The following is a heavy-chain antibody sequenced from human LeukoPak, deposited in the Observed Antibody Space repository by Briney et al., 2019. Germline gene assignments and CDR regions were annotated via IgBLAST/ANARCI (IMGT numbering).Heavy chain of an antibody. CDR1: GYTFTGYY. D-gene: IGHD2-2*02. CDR3: ARRYCSSTSCYNGFDY. V-gene: IGHV1-2*02. CDR2: INPNSGGT. Sequence: ASVKVSCKASGYTFTGYYIHWVRQAPGQGLECMGWINPNSGGTNYAQKFQGRVTMTRDTSISTAYMELSRLRSDDTAVYYCARRYCSSTSCYNGFDYWGQGTLVTVSS. J-gene: IGHJ4*02.